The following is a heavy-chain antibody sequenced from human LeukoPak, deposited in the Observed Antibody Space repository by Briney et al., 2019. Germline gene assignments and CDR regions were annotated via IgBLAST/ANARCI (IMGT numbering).Heavy chain of an antibody. D-gene: IGHD6-19*01. J-gene: IGHJ4*02. CDR3: ARDLAGSIDY. CDR2: ISNDGRTT. V-gene: IGHV3-74*01. Sequence: PGGSLRLSCAASGFTFSRFLMHWGRQAPGKGLVWVSLISNDGRTTRYADSVKGRFTISRDNAKNTLYLEINSLRAEDTAVYYCARDLAGSIDYWGQGTLVTVSS. CDR1: GFTFSRFL.